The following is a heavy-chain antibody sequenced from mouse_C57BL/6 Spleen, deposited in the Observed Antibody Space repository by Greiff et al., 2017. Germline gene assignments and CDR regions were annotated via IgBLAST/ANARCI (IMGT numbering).Heavy chain of an antibody. CDR2: INPSSGYT. D-gene: IGHD1-1*01. CDR3: SRGYYGSSSHFDY. V-gene: IGHV1-7*01. Sequence: QVQLQQSGAELAKPGASVKLSCKASGYTFTSYWMHWVKQRPGQGLEWIGYINPSSGYTKYNQKFKDKATLTADKSSSTAYMQLSSLTYEDAAVYYCSRGYYGSSSHFDYWGQGTTLTVSS. CDR1: GYTFTSYW. J-gene: IGHJ2*01.